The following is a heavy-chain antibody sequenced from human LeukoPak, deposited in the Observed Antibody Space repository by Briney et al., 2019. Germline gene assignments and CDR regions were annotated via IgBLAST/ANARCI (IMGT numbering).Heavy chain of an antibody. V-gene: IGHV4-4*07. CDR2: IYTSGGT. CDR1: GGSISSYY. Sequence: SGTLSLTCAVSGGSISSYYWSWIRQPAGKGLEWIGRIYTSGGTNFNPSLKSRVTMSVDTSKSQFSLKLSSVTAADTAVYYCASQRRLVPGIAAAGTPLYFGYWAREPWSPSPQ. J-gene: IGHJ4*02. CDR3: ASQRRLVPGIAAAGTPLYFGY. D-gene: IGHD6-13*01.